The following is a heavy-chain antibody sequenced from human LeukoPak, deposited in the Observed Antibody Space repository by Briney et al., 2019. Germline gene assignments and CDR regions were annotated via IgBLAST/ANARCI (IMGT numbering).Heavy chain of an antibody. CDR1: GFTFSSYG. D-gene: IGHD3-10*01. Sequence: GGSLRLSCAASGFTFSSYGMHWVRQAPGKGLEWVAVISYDGSDKYYADSVKGRFTISRDNSKNTLYLQMNSMRAEDTAVYYCAKDEYFYGSGTYFSPHDYWGQGTLVTVSS. CDR3: AKDEYFYGSGTYFSPHDY. J-gene: IGHJ4*02. CDR2: ISYDGSDK. V-gene: IGHV3-30*18.